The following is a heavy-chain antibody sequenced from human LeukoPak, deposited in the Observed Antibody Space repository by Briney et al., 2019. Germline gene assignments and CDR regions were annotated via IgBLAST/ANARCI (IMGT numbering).Heavy chain of an antibody. CDR2: ISYDGSNK. J-gene: IGHJ3*02. V-gene: IGHV3-30-3*02. Sequence: GGSLRLSCAASVITLRIYDMYWGREDPDKALEWGGVISYDGSNKDYADSVKGRFTISRDNSKNTLDLQMNSLRAEDTAVYYCAKDRGVWAFDIWGQGTMVTVSS. CDR1: VITLRIYD. D-gene: IGHD3-10*01. CDR3: AKDRGVWAFDI.